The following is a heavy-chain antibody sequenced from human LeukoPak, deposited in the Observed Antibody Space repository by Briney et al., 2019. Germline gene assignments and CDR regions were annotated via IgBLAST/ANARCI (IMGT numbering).Heavy chain of an antibody. V-gene: IGHV1-2*02. Sequence: GASVKVSCKASGYTFTGYYMHWVRQAPGQGLEWMGWINPNSGGINYAQKFQGRVTMTRDTSISTAYMELSRLRSDDTAVYYCARAKPGGPSDYWGQGTLVTVSS. D-gene: IGHD3-16*01. CDR1: GYTFTGYY. CDR2: INPNSGGI. CDR3: ARAKPGGPSDY. J-gene: IGHJ4*02.